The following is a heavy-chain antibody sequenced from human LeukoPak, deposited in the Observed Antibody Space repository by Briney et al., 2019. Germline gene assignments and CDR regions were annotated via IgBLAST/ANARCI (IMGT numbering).Heavy chain of an antibody. J-gene: IGHJ4*02. V-gene: IGHV1-18*01. D-gene: IGHD3-10*01. CDR2: ISPYTGNT. CDR1: GGTFSSYA. CDR3: ARGGDGGFGELYDY. Sequence: VASVKVSCKASGGTFSSYAISWVRQAPGQGLEWMGWISPYTGNTNYAQKFHGRVTMTTDTSTSTAYMQLRSLRSDDTAIYYCARGGDGGFGELYDYWGQGTLVTVSS.